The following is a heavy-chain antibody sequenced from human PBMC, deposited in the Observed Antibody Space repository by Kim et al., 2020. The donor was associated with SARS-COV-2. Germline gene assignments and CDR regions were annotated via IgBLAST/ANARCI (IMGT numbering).Heavy chain of an antibody. J-gene: IGHJ4*02. CDR3: ARAECYDSSGYYYYFDY. CDR2: IYYSGST. Sequence: SETLSLTCTVSGGSISSSSYYWDWIRQPPGKGLEWIGSIYYSGSTYYNPSLKSRVTISVDTSKNQFSLKLSSVTAADTAVYYCARAECYDSSGYYYYFDYWGQGTLVTVSS. D-gene: IGHD3-22*01. CDR1: GGSISSSSYY. V-gene: IGHV4-39*07.